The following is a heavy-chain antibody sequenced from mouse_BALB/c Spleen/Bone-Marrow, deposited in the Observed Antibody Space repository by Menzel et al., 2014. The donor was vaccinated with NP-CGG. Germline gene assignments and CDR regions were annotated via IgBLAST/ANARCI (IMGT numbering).Heavy chain of an antibody. CDR2: IWSDGNT. D-gene: IGHD2-10*02. CDR3: ARNPYGNYAMDY. Sequence: VQRVESGPGLVAPSQSLSITCTVSGFSLTSYGVHWVRQPPGKGLERLVVIWSDGNTTYNSALKSRLSISKDNSKSQVFLKMNSLQTDDTAMYYCARNPYGNYAMDYWGQGTSVTVSS. CDR1: GFSLTSYG. J-gene: IGHJ4*01. V-gene: IGHV2-6*02.